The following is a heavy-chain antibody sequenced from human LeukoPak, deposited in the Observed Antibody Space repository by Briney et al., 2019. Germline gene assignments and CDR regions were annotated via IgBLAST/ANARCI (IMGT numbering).Heavy chain of an antibody. J-gene: IGHJ5*02. D-gene: IGHD6-13*01. V-gene: IGHV4-59*11. Sequence: SETLSLTCTVSGGSISSHYWSWIRQPPGKGLEWIGYIYYSGITNYNPSLKSRVTISVDTSKNQFSLKLSSVTAADTAVYYFAGLFGSSSWYWFDPWGQGTLVPVSS. CDR3: AGLFGSSSWYWFDP. CDR2: IYYSGIT. CDR1: GGSISSHY.